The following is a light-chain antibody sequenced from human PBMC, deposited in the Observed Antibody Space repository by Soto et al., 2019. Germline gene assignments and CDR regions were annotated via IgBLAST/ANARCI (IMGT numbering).Light chain of an antibody. CDR2: GAS. J-gene: IGKJ1*01. CDR3: QQYGYSPK. V-gene: IGKV3-20*01. Sequence: IVLTQSPGTLSLSPGERATLSCRASQSVSSSYLAWYQQKPDQAPRLLFYGASSRATGIPDRFSGSGSGTDFTLTISRLEPEDFAVYFYQQYGYSPKFGQGTKVEIK. CDR1: QSVSSSY.